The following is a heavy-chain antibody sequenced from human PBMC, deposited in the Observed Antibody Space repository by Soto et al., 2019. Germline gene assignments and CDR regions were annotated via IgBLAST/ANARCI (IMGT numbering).Heavy chain of an antibody. Sequence: QVQLVQSGAEVKKPGSSVKVSCKASGGTFSSYAISWVRQAPGQGLEWMGGIIPVYGATNSAQKFRGRVTITADKSTLTQYMEMSSLTSEDTAVYYCARDWVGGSWYFDLWGRGTLVTVSS. CDR3: ARDWVGGSWYFDL. CDR1: GGTFSSYA. CDR2: IIPVYGAT. D-gene: IGHD3-16*01. J-gene: IGHJ2*01. V-gene: IGHV1-69*06.